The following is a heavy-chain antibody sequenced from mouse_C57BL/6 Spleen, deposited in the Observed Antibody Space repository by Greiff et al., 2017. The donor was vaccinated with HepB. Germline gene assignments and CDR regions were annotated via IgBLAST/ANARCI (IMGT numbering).Heavy chain of an antibody. CDR2: IRSKSNNYAT. J-gene: IGHJ1*03. CDR3: VSYYYGSSSWYFDV. CDR1: GFSFNTYA. Sequence: EVKLVESGGGLVQPKGSLKLSCAASGFSFNTYAMNWVRQAPGKGLEWVARIRSKSNNYATYYADSVKDRFTISRDDSESMLYLQMNNLKTEDTAMYYCVSYYYGSSSWYFDVWGTGTTVTVSS. V-gene: IGHV10-1*01. D-gene: IGHD1-1*01.